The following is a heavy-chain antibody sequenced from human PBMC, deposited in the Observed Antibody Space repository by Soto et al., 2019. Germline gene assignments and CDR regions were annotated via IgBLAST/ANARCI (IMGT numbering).Heavy chain of an antibody. J-gene: IGHJ3*02. CDR2: MNPIGDSI. D-gene: IGHD6-19*01. V-gene: IGHV1-46*03. CDR3: ARVGSSGWYDAFDI. CDR1: GYTFTNYY. Sequence: ASVKVSCKASGYTFTNYYLHWVRQAPGQGLDWMGVMNPIGDSITFALKFQGRFTMTSDTSTSTVSMDLSSLRSEDTGVYYCARVGSSGWYDAFDIWGQGTMVTVSS.